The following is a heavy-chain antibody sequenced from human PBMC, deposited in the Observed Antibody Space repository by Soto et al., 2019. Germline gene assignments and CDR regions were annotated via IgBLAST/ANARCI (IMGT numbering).Heavy chain of an antibody. D-gene: IGHD6-19*01. CDR3: ARRAVDGMSPEYFQH. CDR2: IIPIFGTA. CDR1: GGPFISYA. Sequence: GXSVKVSCNASGGPFISYASIWVRRAPGQGLEWMGGIIPIFGTANYAQKFQGRVTITADESTSTAYMELSSLRSEDTAVYYCARRAVDGMSPEYFQHWGQGTLVTVSS. V-gene: IGHV1-69*01. J-gene: IGHJ1*01.